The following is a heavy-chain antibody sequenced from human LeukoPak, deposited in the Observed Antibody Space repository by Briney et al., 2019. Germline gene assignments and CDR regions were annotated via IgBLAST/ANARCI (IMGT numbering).Heavy chain of an antibody. J-gene: IGHJ4*02. Sequence: GGSLRLSCVASGFPFSGYWMDWVRQAPGKGMEWVANINQDGTNQYYAASVRGRFSISRDNAKNSRYLQMNSLRAEDTGVYYCSRSLDYLGQGALVTVSS. V-gene: IGHV3-7*01. CDR2: INQDGTNQ. CDR3: SRSLDY. CDR1: GFPFSGYW.